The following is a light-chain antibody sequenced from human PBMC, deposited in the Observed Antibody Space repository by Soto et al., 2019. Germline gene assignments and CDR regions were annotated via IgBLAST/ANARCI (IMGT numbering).Light chain of an antibody. J-gene: IGLJ1*01. CDR3: SSDTSTISPYV. CDR1: SSDVGGYNY. Sequence: QSVLTQPASVSGSPGQSITISCTGTSSDVGGYNYVSWYQQHPGKAPKLMIYDVSNRPSGISNRFSGSKSGNTASLTISGLQAEVVANYTCSSDTSTISPYVFGPGTKVPVL. V-gene: IGLV2-14*03. CDR2: DVS.